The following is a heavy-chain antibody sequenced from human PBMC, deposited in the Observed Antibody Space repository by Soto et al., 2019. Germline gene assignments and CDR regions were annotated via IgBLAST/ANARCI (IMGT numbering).Heavy chain of an antibody. CDR3: AHRRGLYYDSSGRRNFDY. J-gene: IGHJ4*02. Sequence: QITLKESGPTLVKPTQTLTLTCTFSGFSLSTSGVGVGWIRQPPGKALEWLALIYWDDDKRYSPSLKSRLTINEDTSKYQVVLTMTNMDPVDTATYYCAHRRGLYYDSSGRRNFDYGGQGTLVTVSS. D-gene: IGHD3-22*01. CDR2: IYWDDDK. CDR1: GFSLSTSGVG. V-gene: IGHV2-5*02.